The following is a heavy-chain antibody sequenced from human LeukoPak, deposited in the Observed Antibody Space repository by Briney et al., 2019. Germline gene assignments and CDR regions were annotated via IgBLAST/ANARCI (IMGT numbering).Heavy chain of an antibody. CDR2: INPKSGGR. CDR3: ATGERLVPAAMWFDY. J-gene: IGHJ4*02. V-gene: IGHV1-2*02. D-gene: IGHD2-2*01. CDR1: GYIFTGYY. Sequence: ASVKVSCKASGYIFTGYYMHWVRQAPGQGLEWMGWINPKSGGRSYAQRFQGRVTMTRDTSISTAYMELSRLRSDDTAVYYCATGERLVPAAMWFDYWGQGTLVTVSS.